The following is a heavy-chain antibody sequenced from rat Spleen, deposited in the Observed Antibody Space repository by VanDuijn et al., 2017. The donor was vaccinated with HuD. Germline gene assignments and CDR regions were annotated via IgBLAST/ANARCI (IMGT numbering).Heavy chain of an antibody. Sequence: EVQLVESGGGLVQPGRSMKLSCVASGFTFSAFPMAWVRQAPTKGLEWFATIRPSGGITYYRDSVKGRFTISSDSAKTTLYLQMNSLTSEDTATYYCTRDRTYYGYTLDYWGQGVMVTVSS. V-gene: IGHV5-46*01. J-gene: IGHJ2*01. CDR2: IRPSGGIT. D-gene: IGHD1-9*01. CDR3: TRDRTYYGYTLDY. CDR1: GFTFSAFP.